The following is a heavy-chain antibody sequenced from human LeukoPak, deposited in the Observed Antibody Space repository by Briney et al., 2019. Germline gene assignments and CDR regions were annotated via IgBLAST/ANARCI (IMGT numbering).Heavy chain of an antibody. CDR2: ISSSSSYI. CDR3: VRGATAVTRHLDY. CDR1: GFTFSSYS. V-gene: IGHV3-21*01. D-gene: IGHD4-23*01. Sequence: GGSLRLSCAASGFTFSSYSMNWVRQAPGKGLEWVSSISSSSSYIYYADSVKGRFTISRDNAKNSLYLQMNSLRAEDTAVYYCVRGATAVTRHLDYWGQGTLVTVSS. J-gene: IGHJ4*02.